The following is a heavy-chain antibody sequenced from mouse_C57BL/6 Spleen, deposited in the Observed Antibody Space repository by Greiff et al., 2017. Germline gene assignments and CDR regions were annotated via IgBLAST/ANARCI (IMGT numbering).Heavy chain of an antibody. D-gene: IGHD1-2*01. CDR2: IDPETGGT. CDR1: GYTFTVYE. J-gene: IGHJ1*03. CDR3: TRKELLRPHWYFDV. Sequence: VQLQQSWAELVRPGASVTLSCKASGYTFTVYEMHWVKQSPVHGLEWIGAIDPETGGTAYNQKFTGKAILTADKSSSTAYMELRSLTSEDSAVYYCTRKELLRPHWYFDVRGTEATV. V-gene: IGHV1-15*01.